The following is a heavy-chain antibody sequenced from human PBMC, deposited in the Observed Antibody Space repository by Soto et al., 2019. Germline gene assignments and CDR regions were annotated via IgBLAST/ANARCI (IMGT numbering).Heavy chain of an antibody. Sequence: EVQLVESGGGLAQPGGSLRLSCAAAGFAFSSYWMQWVRQPPGKGPVWVSRVSRDGRNTTYAEPLKGRFTISKDNDENTLHLQMTSLTDDDTAVYYCIKASTVTGVGGYRWGQGTLVTVSS. CDR2: VSRDGRNT. CDR1: GFAFSSYW. CDR3: IKASTVTGVGGYR. J-gene: IGHJ5*02. D-gene: IGHD6-19*01. V-gene: IGHV3-74*03.